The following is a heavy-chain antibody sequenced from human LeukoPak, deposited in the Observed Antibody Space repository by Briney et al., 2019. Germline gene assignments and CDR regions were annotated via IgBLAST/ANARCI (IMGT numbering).Heavy chain of an antibody. V-gene: IGHV3-7*03. CDR2: IKDDGSEK. D-gene: IGHD2-15*01. Sequence: PGGSLRLSCAASGFTFSTYWMTWVRQAPGKGLEWVANIKDDGSEKSYEDSVKGRFTISRDSSKNTLFLQMNRRRPEDAAVYYCAKAPVTTCRGAFCYPFDYWGLGTLVTVSS. J-gene: IGHJ4*02. CDR1: GFTFSTYW. CDR3: AKAPVTTCRGAFCYPFDY.